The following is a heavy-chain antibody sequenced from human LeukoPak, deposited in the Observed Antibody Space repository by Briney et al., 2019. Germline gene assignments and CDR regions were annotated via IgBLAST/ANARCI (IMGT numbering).Heavy chain of an antibody. V-gene: IGHV3-30*02. Sequence: GGSPRLSCAASGFTFSSYGMHWVRQAPGKGLEWVAFIRYDGSNKYYADSVKGRFTISRDNSKNTLYLQMNSLRAEDTAVYYCAKDFETYYYDSSSAFDIWGQGTMVTVSS. CDR1: GFTFSSYG. CDR3: AKDFETYYYDSSSAFDI. D-gene: IGHD3-22*01. J-gene: IGHJ3*02. CDR2: IRYDGSNK.